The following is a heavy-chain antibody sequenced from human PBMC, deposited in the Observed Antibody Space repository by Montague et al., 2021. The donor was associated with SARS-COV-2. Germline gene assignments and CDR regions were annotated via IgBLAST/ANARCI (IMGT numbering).Heavy chain of an antibody. CDR1: GGSISSSIYY. D-gene: IGHD6-6*01. CDR2: IYYSGST. Sequence: SETLSLTCTVSGGSISSSIYYWGWIRQPPGKGLEWIGSIYYSGSTNYSPSLKSRVTISVDTSKNQFSLKLSSVTAADTAVYYCARISDQLVHLWGQGTLVTVSS. J-gene: IGHJ4*02. V-gene: IGHV4-39*07. CDR3: ARISDQLVHL.